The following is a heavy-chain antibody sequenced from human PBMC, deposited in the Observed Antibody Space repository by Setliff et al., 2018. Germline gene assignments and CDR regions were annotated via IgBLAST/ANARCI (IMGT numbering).Heavy chain of an antibody. Sequence: NPSETLSLTCTVSGGSVSTYYWSWIRQPPGKGLEWIGFIFYSGYTHYNPSLKSRVTMSVDVSRDQFSLELSSVTAADTAVYFCARGSGRGYSYGLFDYWGQGSLVTSPQ. V-gene: IGHV4-59*02. J-gene: IGHJ4*02. CDR3: ARGSGRGYSYGLFDY. CDR1: GGSVSTYY. CDR2: IFYSGYT. D-gene: IGHD5-18*01.